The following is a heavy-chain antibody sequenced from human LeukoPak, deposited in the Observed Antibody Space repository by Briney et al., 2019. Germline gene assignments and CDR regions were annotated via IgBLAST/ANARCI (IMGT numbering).Heavy chain of an antibody. Sequence: SETLSLTCTVSGGSISSYYWSWIRQPAGKGLEWIGRIYTSGSANYNPSLKSRVTMSVDTSKNQFSLKLSSVTAADTAVYYCARGSTVTTTVYYFDYWGQGTLVTVSS. D-gene: IGHD4-17*01. CDR2: IYTSGSA. CDR3: ARGSTVTTTVYYFDY. CDR1: GGSISSYY. V-gene: IGHV4-4*07. J-gene: IGHJ4*02.